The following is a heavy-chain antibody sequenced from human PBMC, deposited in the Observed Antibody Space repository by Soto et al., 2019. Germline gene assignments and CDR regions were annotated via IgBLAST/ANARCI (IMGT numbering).Heavy chain of an antibody. Sequence: SVKVSCKASGGTFSSYAISWVRQAPGQGLEWMGGIIPIFGTANYAQKFQGRVTITADESTSTAYMELSSLRSEDTAVYYCATYTYCSSTSCVDGDYWGQGTLVTVSS. D-gene: IGHD2-2*01. CDR1: GGTFSSYA. CDR2: IIPIFGTA. J-gene: IGHJ4*02. V-gene: IGHV1-69*13. CDR3: ATYTYCSSTSCVDGDY.